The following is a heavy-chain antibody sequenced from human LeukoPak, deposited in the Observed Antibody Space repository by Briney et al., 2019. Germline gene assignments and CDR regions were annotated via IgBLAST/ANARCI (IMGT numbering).Heavy chain of an antibody. CDR1: VFTFSSYA. V-gene: IGHV3-23*01. Sequence: GGSLRLSCAASVFTFSSYAMSWVRQAPGKGLEWVSAISGSGGSTYYADSVKGRFTISRDNSKNTLYLQMNSLRAEDTAVYYCAKESVAGTIFYYYYYGMDVWGQGTTVTVSS. D-gene: IGHD6-19*01. J-gene: IGHJ6*02. CDR3: AKESVAGTIFYYYYYGMDV. CDR2: ISGSGGST.